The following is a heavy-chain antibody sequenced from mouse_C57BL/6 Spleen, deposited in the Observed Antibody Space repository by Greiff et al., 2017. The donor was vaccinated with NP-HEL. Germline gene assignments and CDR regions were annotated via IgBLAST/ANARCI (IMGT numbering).Heavy chain of an antibody. D-gene: IGHD2-3*01. CDR1: GYTFTSYW. V-gene: IGHV1-64*01. J-gene: IGHJ4*01. CDR3: ARDGYSYYAMDY. CDR2: IHPNSGST. Sequence: QVQLQQSGAELVKPGASVKLSCKASGYTFTSYWMHWVKQRPGQGLEWIGMIHPNSGSTNYNEKFKSKATLTVDKSSSTAYMQLSSLTSEDSAVYYCARDGYSYYAMDYWGQGTSVTVSS.